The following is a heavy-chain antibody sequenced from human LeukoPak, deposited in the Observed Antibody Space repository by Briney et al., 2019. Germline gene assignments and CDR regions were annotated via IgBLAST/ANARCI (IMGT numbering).Heavy chain of an antibody. V-gene: IGHV1-18*01. CDR1: GYTFTSYG. Sequence: ASAKVSCKASGYTFTSYGISWVRQAPGQGLEWMGWISAYNGNTNYAQKLQGRVTMTTDTSTSTAYMELRSLRSDDTAVYYCARDPYSSSWYYGLGDWGQGTLVTASS. CDR3: ARDPYSSSWYYGLGD. CDR2: ISAYNGNT. J-gene: IGHJ4*02. D-gene: IGHD6-13*01.